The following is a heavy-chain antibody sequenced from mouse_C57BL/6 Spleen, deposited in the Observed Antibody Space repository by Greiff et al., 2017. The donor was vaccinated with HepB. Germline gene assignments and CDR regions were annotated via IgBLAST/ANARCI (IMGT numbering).Heavy chain of an antibody. D-gene: IGHD2-1*01. CDR1: GYTFTSYW. J-gene: IGHJ3*01. Sequence: QVQLQQPGAELVKPGASVKLSCKASGYTFTSYWMHWVKQRPGRGLEWIGRIDPNSGGTKYNEKFKSKATLTVDKPSSTAYMQLSSLTSEDSAVYYCSSCTTMAQGGFAYWGQGTLVTVSA. V-gene: IGHV1-72*01. CDR2: IDPNSGGT. CDR3: SSCTTMAQGGFAY.